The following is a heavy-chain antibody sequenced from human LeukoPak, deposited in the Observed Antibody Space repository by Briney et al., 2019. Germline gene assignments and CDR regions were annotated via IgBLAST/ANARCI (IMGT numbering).Heavy chain of an antibody. J-gene: IGHJ6*02. CDR3: ARYGSGSYSDSYGMDV. D-gene: IGHD3-10*01. CDR1: GYTFTSYD. CDR2: MNPNSGNT. V-gene: IGHV1-8*01. Sequence: ASVKASCKASGYTFTSYDINWVRQATGQGLEWMGWMNPNSGNTGYAQKFQGRVTMTRNTSISTAYMELSSLRSEDTAVYYCARYGSGSYSDSYGMDVWGQGTTVTVSS.